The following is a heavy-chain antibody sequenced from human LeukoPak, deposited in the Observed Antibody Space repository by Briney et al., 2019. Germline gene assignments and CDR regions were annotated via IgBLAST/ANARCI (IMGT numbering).Heavy chain of an antibody. CDR1: GGSISSSSYY. V-gene: IGHV4-39*07. D-gene: IGHD3-10*01. J-gene: IGHJ4*02. CDR2: IYYSGST. CDR3: ARAAGKVRGVIITGEFDY. Sequence: PSETLSLTCTVSGGSISSSSYYWGWIRQPPGKGLEWIGSIYYSGSTYYNPSLKSRVTISVDTSKNQFSLKLSSVTAADTAVYYCARAAGKVRGVIITGEFDYWGQGTLVTVSS.